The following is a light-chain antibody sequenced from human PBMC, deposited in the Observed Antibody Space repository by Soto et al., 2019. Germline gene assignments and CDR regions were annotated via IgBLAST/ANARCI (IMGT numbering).Light chain of an antibody. Sequence: DIQMTHSPSSLSASVGDRVTIACRACQSINIFLKWYQQKQGKAPKLLIYGASSLQSGVASRFSAAGSGTDFNLSITSLHPADFGNYYCKQSSGGPPFTFGPGTTVDIK. V-gene: IGKV1-39*01. J-gene: IGKJ3*01. CDR1: QSINIF. CDR3: KQSSGGPPFT. CDR2: GAS.